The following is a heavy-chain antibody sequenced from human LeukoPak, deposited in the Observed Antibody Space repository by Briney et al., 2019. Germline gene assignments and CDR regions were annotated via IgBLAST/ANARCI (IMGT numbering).Heavy chain of an antibody. CDR1: GFTFSSYS. D-gene: IGHD3-22*01. Sequence: GGSLRLSCEASGFTFSSYSMNWVRQAPGKGLEWVSCISSSSSYIYYADSVKGRFTISRDNAKNSLYLQMNSLRAEDTAVYYCARVGYYDSSGYRYYFDYWGQGTLVTVSS. V-gene: IGHV3-21*06. J-gene: IGHJ4*02. CDR2: ISSSSSYI. CDR3: ARVGYYDSSGYRYYFDY.